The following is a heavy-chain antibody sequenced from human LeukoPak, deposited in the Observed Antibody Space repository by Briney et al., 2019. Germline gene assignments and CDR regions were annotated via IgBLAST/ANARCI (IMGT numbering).Heavy chain of an antibody. D-gene: IGHD3-16*01. CDR2: INLGVGT. CDR1: VASFSGYY. J-gene: IGHJ5*02. CDR3: AKGRRVIMIQGANRVNQWIDP. Sequence: SETLSLTCAVYVASFSGYYWSWIRQPPRKGREWVGEINLGVGTNYNPSLKRRATLSLTTSKTQFSLKLNSVTAADPDTYYCAKGRRVIMIQGANRVNQWIDPWGQGTLVTVSS. V-gene: IGHV4-34*01.